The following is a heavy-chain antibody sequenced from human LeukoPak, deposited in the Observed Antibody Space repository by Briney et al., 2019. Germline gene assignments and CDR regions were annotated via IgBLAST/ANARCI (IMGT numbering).Heavy chain of an antibody. J-gene: IGHJ4*02. Sequence: GRSLRLSCEPSGFSFEDLAMHWVRQAPGKGLEWVALISYDGGNIYYTDSVKGRFTISRDNSKDMLYLQMNSLRPEDTAVYYCARDPPFTSGWSQNFFDYWGQGTLVTVSS. CDR3: ARDPPFTSGWSQNFFDY. D-gene: IGHD6-19*01. V-gene: IGHV3-30*04. CDR2: ISYDGGNI. CDR1: GFSFEDLA.